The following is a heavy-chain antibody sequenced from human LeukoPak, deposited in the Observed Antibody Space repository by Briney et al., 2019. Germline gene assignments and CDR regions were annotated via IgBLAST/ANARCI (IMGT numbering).Heavy chain of an antibody. CDR2: FYISGST. Sequence: SQTLSLTCAVSGGSISSGSYYWNWIRQPAGRGLEWIGRFYISGSTNYNPSLKSRATIPADTSKNQFSLKLNSVTAADTAVYYCARGRANNRYSYEFDNWGQGTLVTVPS. J-gene: IGHJ4*02. CDR3: ARGRANNRYSYEFDN. CDR1: GGSISSGSYY. D-gene: IGHD5-18*01. V-gene: IGHV4-61*02.